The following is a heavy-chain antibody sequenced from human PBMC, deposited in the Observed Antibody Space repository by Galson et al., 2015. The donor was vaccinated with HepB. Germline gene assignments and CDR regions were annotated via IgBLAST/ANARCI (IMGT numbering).Heavy chain of an antibody. J-gene: IGHJ4*02. V-gene: IGHV1-18*04. CDR3: ARRASGSGSYPRPKYYFDY. CDR2: ISAYNGNT. Sequence: SVKVSCKASGYTFTSYGISWVRQAPGQGLEWMGWISAYNGNTNYAQKLQGRVTMTTDTSTSTAYMELRSLRSDDTAVYYCARRASGSGSYPRPKYYFDYWGQGTLVTVSS. CDR1: GYTFTSYG. D-gene: IGHD3-10*01.